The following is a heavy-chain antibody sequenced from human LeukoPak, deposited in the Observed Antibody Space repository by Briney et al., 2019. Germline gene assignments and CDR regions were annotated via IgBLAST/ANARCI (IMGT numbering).Heavy chain of an antibody. Sequence: SVNVSCKASGGTFSSYAISWVRQAPGQGLEWMGGIIPIFGTANYAQKFQGRVTITADESTSTAYMELSSLRSEDTAVYYCASTGGGCSSTSCYADYYYYYGMDVWGQGTTVTVSS. D-gene: IGHD2-2*01. V-gene: IGHV1-69*13. J-gene: IGHJ6*02. CDR2: IIPIFGTA. CDR3: ASTGGGCSSTSCYADYYYYYGMDV. CDR1: GGTFSSYA.